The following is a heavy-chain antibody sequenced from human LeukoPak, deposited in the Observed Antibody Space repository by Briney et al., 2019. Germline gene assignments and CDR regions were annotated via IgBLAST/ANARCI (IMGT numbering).Heavy chain of an antibody. CDR1: GLSFSDYW. CDR2: INSDATRP. CDR3: TRETREAGSGDHQTDAFDI. J-gene: IGHJ3*02. V-gene: IGHV3-74*01. D-gene: IGHD2-15*01. Sequence: GGSLRLSCAASGLSFSDYWMHWVRQAPGKGLVWVSRINSDATRPSYADSVKGRFTISRDNAKNTLYLQMNSLRAEDTALYYCTRETREAGSGDHQTDAFDIWGQGTMVSVSS.